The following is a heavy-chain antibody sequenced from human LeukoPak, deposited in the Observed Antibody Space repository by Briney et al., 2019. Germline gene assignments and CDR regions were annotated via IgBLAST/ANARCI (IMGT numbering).Heavy chain of an antibody. CDR2: IYYSGST. CDR3: ARGQIDYDFWSGYYGMDV. D-gene: IGHD3-3*01. CDR1: GGSISSYY. V-gene: IGHV4-59*08. J-gene: IGHJ6*02. Sequence: SETLSLTCTVSGGSISSYYWSWIRQPPGKGLEWIGYIYYSGSTNYNPSLKSRVTISVDASKNQFSLKLSSVTAADTAVYYCARGQIDYDFWSGYYGMDVWGQGTTVTVSS.